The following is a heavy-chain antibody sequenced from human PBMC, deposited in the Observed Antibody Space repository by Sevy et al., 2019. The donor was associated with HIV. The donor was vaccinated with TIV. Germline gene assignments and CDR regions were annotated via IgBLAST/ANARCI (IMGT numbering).Heavy chain of an antibody. Sequence: APVKVSCKVSGYTLTKLSIHWVRQAPGKGLEWMGDFDSQDGETIYSQRFQGRVTMTVDTPTDTAYMDLSSLTSEETAVYYCATVGLRYYSGSSSYQGDWFDPWGQGTLVTVSS. D-gene: IGHD2-15*01. CDR1: GYTLTKLS. CDR3: ATVGLRYYSGSSSYQGDWFDP. J-gene: IGHJ5*02. V-gene: IGHV1-24*01. CDR2: FDSQDGET.